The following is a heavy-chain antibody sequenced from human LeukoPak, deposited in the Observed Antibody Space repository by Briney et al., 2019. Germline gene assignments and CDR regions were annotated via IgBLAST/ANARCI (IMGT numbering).Heavy chain of an antibody. CDR1: GGSISSYY. CDR3: ARSGSGYDYFDY. CDR2: IYYSGST. J-gene: IGHJ4*02. V-gene: IGHV4-59*12. D-gene: IGHD5-12*01. Sequence: SETLSLTCTVSGGSISSYYWSWIRQPPGKGLEWIGYIYYSGSTNYNPSLKSRVTISVDTSKNQFSLKLSSVTAADTAVYYCARSGSGYDYFDYWGQGTLVTVSS.